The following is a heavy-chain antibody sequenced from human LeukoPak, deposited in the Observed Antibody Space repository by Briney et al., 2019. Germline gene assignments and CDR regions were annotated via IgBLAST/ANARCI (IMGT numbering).Heavy chain of an antibody. CDR1: GFTVSSNY. V-gene: IGHV3-53*01. J-gene: IGHJ6*02. CDR3: AREGDSSSSRAGLYYGMDV. Sequence: GGSLRLSCAASGFTVSSNYMSWVRQAPGKGLEWVSVIYSGGSTYYADSVKGRFTISRDNSKNTLYLQMNSLRAEDTAVYYCAREGDSSSSRAGLYYGMDVWGQGTTVTVSS. D-gene: IGHD6-13*01. CDR2: IYSGGST.